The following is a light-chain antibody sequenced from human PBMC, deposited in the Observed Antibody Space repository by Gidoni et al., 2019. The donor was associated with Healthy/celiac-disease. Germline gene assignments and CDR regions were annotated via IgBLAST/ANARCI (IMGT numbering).Light chain of an antibody. Sequence: EIVLTQSPGPRSLSPGERATLSCRASQSVSSSYLAWYQQKPGQAPRLLIYGASSRATGIPDRFSGSGSGTDFTLTISRLEPEDVAVYYWQQYGSSTRTFGQGTKLEIK. V-gene: IGKV3-20*01. CDR3: QQYGSSTRT. CDR1: QSVSSSY. J-gene: IGKJ2*01. CDR2: GAS.